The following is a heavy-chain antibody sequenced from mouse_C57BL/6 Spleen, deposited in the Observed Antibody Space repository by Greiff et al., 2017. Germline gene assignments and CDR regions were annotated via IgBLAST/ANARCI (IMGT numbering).Heavy chain of an antibody. CDR2: IDPETGGT. CDR1: GYTFTDYE. D-gene: IGHD2-2*01. CDR3: TRKGSTMVTSWYFDV. V-gene: IGHV1-15*01. J-gene: IGHJ1*03. Sequence: VQGVESGAELVRPGASVTLSCKASGYTFTDYEMHWVKQTPVHGLEWIGAIDPETGGTAYNQKFKGKAILTADKSSSTAYMELRCLTSEDSAVYYCTRKGSTMVTSWYFDVWGTGTTVTVSS.